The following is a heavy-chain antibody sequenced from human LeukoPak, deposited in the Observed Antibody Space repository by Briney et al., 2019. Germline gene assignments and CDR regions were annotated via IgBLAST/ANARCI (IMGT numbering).Heavy chain of an antibody. CDR3: AKDLGTTSYLCAFDI. J-gene: IGHJ3*02. CDR2: ISYEGSNE. Sequence: PGGSLRLSCAASGFTFSRYGMNWVRQAPGKGPEWVALISYEGSNEYYADSVKGRFTISRDNSKNTLYLQMNGLRAEDTAVYYCAKDLGTTSYLCAFDIWGQGTMVTVSS. V-gene: IGHV3-30*18. D-gene: IGHD2-2*01. CDR1: GFTFSRYG.